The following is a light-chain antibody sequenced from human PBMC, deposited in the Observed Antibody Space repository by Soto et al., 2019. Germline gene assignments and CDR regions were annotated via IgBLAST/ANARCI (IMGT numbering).Light chain of an antibody. CDR2: ADS. CDR1: QSVSGY. Sequence: EIVLTQSPATLSLSPGETATLSCRASQSVSGYIGWYQQKPGQAPRLLIYADSNRATGIPARLSGSGSGTDFPITIRSLEPEDFAVYYCQQRSNWPPLTVGGGTKV. J-gene: IGKJ4*01. CDR3: QQRSNWPPLT. V-gene: IGKV3-11*01.